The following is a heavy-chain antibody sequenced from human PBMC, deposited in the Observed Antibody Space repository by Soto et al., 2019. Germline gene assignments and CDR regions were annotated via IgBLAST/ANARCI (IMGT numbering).Heavy chain of an antibody. V-gene: IGHV4-34*01. J-gene: IGHJ4*02. D-gene: IGHD2-21*02. CDR2: INHSVST. CDR3: ARGDSIVVVTAIKRPFDC. CDR1: GGSFSGYY. Sequence: PSETLSLTCAVYGGSFSGYYWSWIRQPPGKGLEWIGEINHSVSTNYNPSLKSRVTISVDTSKNQFSLKLSSVTAADTAVYYCARGDSIVVVTAIKRPFDCWGQGTLVTVSS.